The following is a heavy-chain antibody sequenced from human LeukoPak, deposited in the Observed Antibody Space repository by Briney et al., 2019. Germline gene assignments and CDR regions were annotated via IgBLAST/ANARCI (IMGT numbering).Heavy chain of an antibody. J-gene: IGHJ4*02. CDR2: MYPGGSI. CDR1: GFTVSSDY. CDR3: ARETFTIPFDY. V-gene: IGHV3-53*01. D-gene: IGHD5-24*01. Sequence: GGSLRLSCAASGFTVSSDYGGWVRQAPGKGLEWVAVMYPGGSIYYADSVRGRFTISRDNSKNTVYLQMNSLRAEDTAVYYCARETFTIPFDYWGQGTLVTVSS.